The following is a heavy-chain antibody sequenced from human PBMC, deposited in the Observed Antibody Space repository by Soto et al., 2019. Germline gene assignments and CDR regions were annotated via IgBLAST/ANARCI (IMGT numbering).Heavy chain of an antibody. CDR3: AKVNSWLTQAGALHI. CDR1: GFTFSNYA. CDR2: ISGSGGST. Sequence: GGSLRLSCAASGFTFSNYAMRWVRQAPGKGLEWVSGISGSGGSTYYADSVRGRFTISRDNSKNTLYLQMNSLRAEDTAIYFCAKVNSWLTQAGALHIWGQGTVVTVSS. D-gene: IGHD5-12*01. J-gene: IGHJ3*02. V-gene: IGHV3-23*01.